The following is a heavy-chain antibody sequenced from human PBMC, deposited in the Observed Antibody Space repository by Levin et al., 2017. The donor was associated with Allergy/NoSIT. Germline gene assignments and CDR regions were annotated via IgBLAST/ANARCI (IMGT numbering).Heavy chain of an antibody. CDR3: ASEGMDNWFDP. CDR1: GYTFTSYD. J-gene: IGHJ5*02. CDR2: MNPNSGNT. D-gene: IGHD2-2*03. V-gene: IGHV1-8*01. Sequence: GESLKISCKAFGYTFTSYDINWVRQATGQGLEWMGWMNPNSGNTGYAQKFQGRVTMTRNTSISTAYMELSSLRSEDTAVYYCASEGMDNWFDPWGQGTLVTVSS.